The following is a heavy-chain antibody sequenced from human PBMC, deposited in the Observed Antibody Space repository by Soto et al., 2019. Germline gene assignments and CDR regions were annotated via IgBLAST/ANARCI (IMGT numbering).Heavy chain of an antibody. V-gene: IGHV4-34*01. CDR1: GGSFSGYY. Sequence: QVQLQQWGAGLLKPSETLSLTCAVYGGSFSGYYWSWIRQPPGKGLEWIGEINHSGSTNYNPSLKSRVTISVDTSKNQFSLKLSSVTAADTAVYYCARDQDIVVLPAAIRRWFDPWGQGTLVTVSS. D-gene: IGHD2-2*01. CDR3: ARDQDIVVLPAAIRRWFDP. J-gene: IGHJ5*02. CDR2: INHSGST.